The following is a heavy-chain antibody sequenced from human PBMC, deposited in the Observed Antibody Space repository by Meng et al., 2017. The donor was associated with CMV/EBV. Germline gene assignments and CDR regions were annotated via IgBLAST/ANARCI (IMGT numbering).Heavy chain of an antibody. J-gene: IGHJ6*02. CDR2: INHSGST. CDR1: GGSFSGYY. CDR3: ARGVRPGYCSSTSCYTGRPFYYYYYGMDV. D-gene: IGHD2-2*02. Sequence: GSLRLSCAVYGGSFSGYYWSWIRQPPGKGLEWIGEINHSGSTNYNPSLKSRVTISVDTSKNQFSLKLSSVTAADTAVYYCARGVRPGYCSSTSCYTGRPFYYYYYGMDVWGQGTTVTVSS. V-gene: IGHV4-34*01.